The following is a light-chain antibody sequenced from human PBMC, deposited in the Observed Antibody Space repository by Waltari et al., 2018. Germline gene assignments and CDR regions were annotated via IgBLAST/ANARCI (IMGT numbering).Light chain of an antibody. CDR1: RSNIGAGYD. Sequence: QSVLTQPPSVSGAPGQRVTLPCTGSRSNIGAGYDVHWSQQLPGTAPKLLIYANSNRPSGVPDRFSGSKSGTSASLAITGLQAEDEADYYCQSYDSSLSAHVVFGGGTKLTVL. CDR3: QSYDSSLSAHVV. J-gene: IGLJ2*01. V-gene: IGLV1-40*01. CDR2: ANS.